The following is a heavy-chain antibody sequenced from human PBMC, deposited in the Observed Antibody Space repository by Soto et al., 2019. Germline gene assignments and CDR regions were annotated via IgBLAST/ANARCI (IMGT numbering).Heavy chain of an antibody. CDR1: GFTFSSYW. D-gene: IGHD3-22*01. J-gene: IGHJ6*02. CDR3: AREFHYYDSSGYYPATNSYGMDV. Sequence: GGSLRLSCAASGFTFSSYWMHWVRQAPGKGLVWVSRISSDGSSTSYADSVKGRFTISRDNAKNTLYLQMNSLRAEDTAVYYCAREFHYYDSSGYYPATNSYGMDVWGQGTTVTVCS. V-gene: IGHV3-74*01. CDR2: ISSDGSST.